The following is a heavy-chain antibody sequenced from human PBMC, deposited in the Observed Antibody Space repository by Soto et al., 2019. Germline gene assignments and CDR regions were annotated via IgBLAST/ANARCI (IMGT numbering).Heavy chain of an antibody. D-gene: IGHD6-19*01. V-gene: IGHV3-74*01. CDR3: VRETSRSGGMDV. CDR2: GNSDGSRT. Sequence: PGGSLRLSCSASGLTFSSYCMHWVRQAPGKGLVWVSRGNSDGSRTSYADSVKGRFTISRDNAENTLYLQMNSLRAEDTAVYYCVRETSRSGGMDVWGQGTTVTVSS. CDR1: GLTFSSYC. J-gene: IGHJ6*02.